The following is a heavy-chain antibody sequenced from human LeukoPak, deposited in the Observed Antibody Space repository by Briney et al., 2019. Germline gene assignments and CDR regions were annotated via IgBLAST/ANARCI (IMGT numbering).Heavy chain of an antibody. Sequence: GGSLRLSCTASGFKFDDYGMTWVRQAPGKGLEWVSGINWNSDSIGYADSVKGRFTTSRDNAKNSLYLQMNSLRAEDTAFYYCAINGGGDSGYGNFDYWGQGTLVTVSS. D-gene: IGHD5-12*01. CDR3: AINGGGDSGYGNFDY. CDR2: INWNSDSI. CDR1: GFKFDDYG. J-gene: IGHJ4*02. V-gene: IGHV3-9*01.